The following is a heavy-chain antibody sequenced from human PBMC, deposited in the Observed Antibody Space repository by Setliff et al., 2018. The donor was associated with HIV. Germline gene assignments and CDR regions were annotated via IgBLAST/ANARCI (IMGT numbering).Heavy chain of an antibody. D-gene: IGHD5-18*01. Sequence: PSETLSLTCAVYGGSFSGYYWTWIRQPPGKGLEWIGEITHSGSTNYNPSLETRVTISVDTSKNHFSLKPSSVTAADTAVYYCAKTIRGYISGDYMDVWGKGTTVTVSS. CDR3: AKTIRGYISGDYMDV. CDR2: ITHSGST. CDR1: GGSFSGYY. V-gene: IGHV4-34*01. J-gene: IGHJ6*03.